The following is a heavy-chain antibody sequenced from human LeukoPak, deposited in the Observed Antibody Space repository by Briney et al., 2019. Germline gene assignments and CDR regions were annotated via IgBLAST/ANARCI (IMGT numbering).Heavy chain of an antibody. CDR2: ISYDGSNK. Sequence: GGSLRLSCAASGFTFSSYAMHWVRQAPGKGLEWVAVISYDGSNKYYADSVKGRFTISRDNSKNTLYLQMNSLRAEDTAVYYCARDLCGANWNYGRVWFDPWGQGTLVTVSS. CDR3: ARDLCGANWNYGRVWFDP. CDR1: GFTFSSYA. V-gene: IGHV3-30-3*01. D-gene: IGHD1-7*01. J-gene: IGHJ5*02.